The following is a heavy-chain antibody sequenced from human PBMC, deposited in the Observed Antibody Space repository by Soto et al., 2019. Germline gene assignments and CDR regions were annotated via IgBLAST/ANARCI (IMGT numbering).Heavy chain of an antibody. Sequence: EVQLVESGGGLVQPGGSLRLSCAASGFTFSSYWIHWVRQGPGKGLVWVSRINTDASRTNYADSVKGRFPISRDNAKNTVYLQVNSLRDEDTALYLCVRGASGRYYLDVWGKGTTVTVSS. D-gene: IGHD3-10*01. CDR3: VRGASGRYYLDV. V-gene: IGHV3-74*01. CDR1: GFTFSSYW. CDR2: INTDASRT. J-gene: IGHJ6*03.